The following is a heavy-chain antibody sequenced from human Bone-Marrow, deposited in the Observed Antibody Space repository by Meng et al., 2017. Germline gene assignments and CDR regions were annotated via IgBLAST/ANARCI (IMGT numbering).Heavy chain of an antibody. CDR2: INHSGST. D-gene: IGHD6-13*01. CDR3: AREAYSTSLSSATGFDY. Sequence: QVQLRQWGAGLLKPSETLSLTCAVYGGSFSGFYWNWFRQPPGKGLEWIVEINHSGSTNINPSLKSRVTILADTSKNQFSLKVRSVTAADTAVYYCAREAYSTSLSSATGFDYWGQGTLVTVSS. J-gene: IGHJ4*02. V-gene: IGHV4-34*01. CDR1: GGSFSGFY.